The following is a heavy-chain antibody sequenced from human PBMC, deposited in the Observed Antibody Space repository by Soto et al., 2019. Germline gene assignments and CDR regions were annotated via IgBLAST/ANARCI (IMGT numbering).Heavy chain of an antibody. CDR1: GFIFDDYA. CDR2: ISWNSGSI. CDR3: AKDSGSRRYFDL. Sequence: EVQLVESGGGLVQPGRSLRLSCAASGFIFDDYAMHWVRQAPGKGLEWVSGISWNSGSIGYADSVKGRFTISRDNAKNSLYLQMNSLRAEDTALYYCAKDSGSRRYFDLWGRGTLVTVSS. D-gene: IGHD2-15*01. V-gene: IGHV3-9*01. J-gene: IGHJ2*01.